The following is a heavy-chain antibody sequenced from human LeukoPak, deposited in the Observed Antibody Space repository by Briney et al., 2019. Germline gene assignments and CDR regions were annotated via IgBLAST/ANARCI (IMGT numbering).Heavy chain of an antibody. J-gene: IGHJ4*02. CDR1: GFTFSSYE. Sequence: PGGSLRLSCAASGFTFSSYEMNWVRQAPGKGLEWVSSISSSSSYIYYADSVKGRFTISRDNAKNSLYLQMNSLRAEDTAVYYCARLGDRLDYWGQGTLVTVSS. CDR3: ARLGDRLDY. V-gene: IGHV3-21*01. D-gene: IGHD3-3*01. CDR2: ISSSSSYI.